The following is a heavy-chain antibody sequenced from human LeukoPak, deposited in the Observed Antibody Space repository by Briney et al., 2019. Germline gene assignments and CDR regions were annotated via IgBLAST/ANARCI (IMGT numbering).Heavy chain of an antibody. D-gene: IGHD5-18*01. V-gene: IGHV5-51*01. CDR3: ARGGGYSYEIDY. CDR2: IYPDDSNT. Sequence: GESLKISCKGSGYSFSHFWIGWVRQMPGKGLEWMGIIYPDDSNTSYSPSFQGQVTISADKSINTAYLQWSSLKASDTAMYYCARGGGYSYEIDYWGQGTLVTVSS. J-gene: IGHJ4*02. CDR1: GYSFSHFW.